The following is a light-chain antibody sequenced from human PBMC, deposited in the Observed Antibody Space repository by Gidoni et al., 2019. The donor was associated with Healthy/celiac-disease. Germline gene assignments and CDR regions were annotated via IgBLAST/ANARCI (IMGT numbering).Light chain of an antibody. CDR1: QSISSW. Sequence: DIQMTQSPSTLSASVGDRVTITCRARQSISSWLAWYQQKPGKAPKLLIYKASSLESGVTSRFSGSGSGTEFTLTISSLQPDDFATYYCQQYNSYPMCSFGQGTKLEIK. V-gene: IGKV1-5*03. J-gene: IGKJ2*04. CDR2: KAS. CDR3: QQYNSYPMCS.